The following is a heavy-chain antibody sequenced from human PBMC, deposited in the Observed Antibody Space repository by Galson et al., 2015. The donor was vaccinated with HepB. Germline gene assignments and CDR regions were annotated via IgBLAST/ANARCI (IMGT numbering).Heavy chain of an antibody. Sequence: SLRLSCAAAGFTFTSYGMNWVRQAPGKGLEWVSYISGTSSTIYYADSVKGRFTISRDNAKNSLYLQMNSLRAEDTAVYYCARDLRVTVFGVVNAPGYYYYGMDVWGQGTTVTVSS. CDR3: ARDLRVTVFGVVNAPGYYYYGMDV. D-gene: IGHD3-3*01. CDR2: ISGTSSTI. V-gene: IGHV3-48*01. CDR1: GFTFTSYG. J-gene: IGHJ6*02.